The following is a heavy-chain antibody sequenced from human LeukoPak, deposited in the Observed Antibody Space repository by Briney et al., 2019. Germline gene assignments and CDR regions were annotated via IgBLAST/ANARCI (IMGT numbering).Heavy chain of an antibody. D-gene: IGHD3-9*01. V-gene: IGHV1-18*04. CDR3: ARFPDLRYFDWLPQTHAFDI. CDR2: ISAYNGNT. CDR1: GYTFTGYY. Sequence: ASVKVSCKASGYTFTGYYMHWVRQAPGQGLEWMGWISAYNGNTNYAQKFQNRVTMTTDTSTSTAYMELKSLRSDDTAVYYCARFPDLRYFDWLPQTHAFDIWGQGTMVTVSS. J-gene: IGHJ3*02.